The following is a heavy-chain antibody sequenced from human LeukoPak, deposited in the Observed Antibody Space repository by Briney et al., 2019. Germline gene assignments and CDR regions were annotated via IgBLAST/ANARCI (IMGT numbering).Heavy chain of an antibody. CDR3: ARARLGYCSSTSCPYDY. D-gene: IGHD2-2*01. Sequence: PSETLSVTCAVYGGSFSGYYWSWIRQPQGKGLEWIGEINHSGSTNYNPSLKSRVTISVDTSKNQFSLKLSSVTAADTAVYYCARARLGYCSSTSCPYDYWGQGTPVTVSS. J-gene: IGHJ4*02. CDR2: INHSGST. V-gene: IGHV4-34*01. CDR1: GGSFSGYY.